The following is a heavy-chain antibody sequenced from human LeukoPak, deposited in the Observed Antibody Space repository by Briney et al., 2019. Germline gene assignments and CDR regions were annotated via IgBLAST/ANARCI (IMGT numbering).Heavy chain of an antibody. J-gene: IGHJ4*02. Sequence: SETLSLTCAVSGGSISSGGYSWSWIRQPPGKGLEWIGYIYHSGSTYYNPSLKSRVTISVDRSKNQFSLKPSSVTAADTAVYYCARVEVRGYYFDYWGQGTLVTVSS. CDR2: IYHSGST. V-gene: IGHV4-30-2*01. CDR3: ARVEVRGYYFDY. D-gene: IGHD3-10*01. CDR1: GGSISSGGYS.